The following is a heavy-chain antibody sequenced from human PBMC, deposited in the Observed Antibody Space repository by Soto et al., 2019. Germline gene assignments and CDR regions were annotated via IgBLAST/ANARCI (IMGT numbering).Heavy chain of an antibody. J-gene: IGHJ4*02. V-gene: IGHV2-70*04. CDR1: GVSLTSNERR. CDR3: ARPMNSATGY. Sequence: SGPTLVNRTHPLTLTCTFSGVSLTSNERRVTWIRQPPGKALEWLARIDWDGEKFYSSSLRTRLTISKDSSKNQVVLTMTNMDPVDTASYYSARPMNSATGYWGQGTLVTVSS. CDR2: IDWDGEK. D-gene: IGHD1-1*01.